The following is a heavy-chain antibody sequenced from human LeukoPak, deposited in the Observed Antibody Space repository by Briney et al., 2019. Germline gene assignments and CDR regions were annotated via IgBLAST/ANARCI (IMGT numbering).Heavy chain of an antibody. CDR2: ISGSGGST. J-gene: IGHJ6*02. CDR3: AKTLVPSFHYYGMDV. V-gene: IGHV3-23*01. CDR1: GFTFSSYA. D-gene: IGHD2-21*01. Sequence: PGASLRLSCVASGFTFSSYAMSWVRQAPGKGLEWVSTISGSGGSTYSADSVKGRFTISRDNSKNTLYLQMNSLRAEDTAVYYWAKTLVPSFHYYGMDVWGQGTTVTVSS.